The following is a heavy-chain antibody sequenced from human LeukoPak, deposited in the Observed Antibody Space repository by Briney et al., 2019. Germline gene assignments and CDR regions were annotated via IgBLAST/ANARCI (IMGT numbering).Heavy chain of an antibody. CDR2: IDWDYDK. J-gene: IGHJ5*02. D-gene: IGHD4-17*01. CDR1: GFSLRTSGMR. Sequence: ESGPTLVNPTQTRTLTCTFSGFSLRTSGMRVSWIRQPPGKALEWLARIDWDYDKFYNTSLKTRLTISKDTSKNQVVLTMTNMDPVDTATYYCARTNYGDYRNWFDPWGQGTLVTVSS. V-gene: IGHV2-70*04. CDR3: ARTNYGDYRNWFDP.